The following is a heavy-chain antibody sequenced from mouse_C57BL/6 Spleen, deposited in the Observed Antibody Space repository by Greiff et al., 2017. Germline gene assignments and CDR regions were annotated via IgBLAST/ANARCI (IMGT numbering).Heavy chain of an antibody. CDR2: IHPNSGST. J-gene: IGHJ4*01. CDR1: GYTFTSYW. D-gene: IGHD1-1*01. V-gene: IGHV1-64*01. Sequence: QVQLQQPGAELVKPGASVKLSCKASGYTFTSYWMHWVKQRPGQGLEWIGMIHPNSGSTNYNEKFKSKATLTVDKSSSTAYMQLSSLTSEDSAVYHCARTYYYGSSYGGEYAMDYWGQGTSVTVSS. CDR3: ARTYYYGSSYGGEYAMDY.